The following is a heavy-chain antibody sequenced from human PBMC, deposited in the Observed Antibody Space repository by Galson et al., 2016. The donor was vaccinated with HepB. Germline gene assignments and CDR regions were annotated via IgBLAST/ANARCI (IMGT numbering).Heavy chain of an antibody. Sequence: SLRLSCAVSGFPFSSYEMNWVRQAPGKGLEWVSYISSSGSTIYNADSVKGRFTISRDNAKNSLSLQMNSLRAEDTAVYYCARGPDCSSTSCYPSVFDSWGQGTLVTVSS. CDR3: ARGPDCSSTSCYPSVFDS. CDR1: GFPFSSYE. CDR2: ISSSGSTI. V-gene: IGHV3-48*03. J-gene: IGHJ4*02. D-gene: IGHD2-2*01.